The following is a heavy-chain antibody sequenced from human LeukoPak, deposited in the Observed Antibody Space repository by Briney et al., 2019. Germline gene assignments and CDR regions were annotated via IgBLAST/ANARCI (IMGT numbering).Heavy chain of an antibody. CDR3: ARVSNYDSSSYYY. V-gene: IGHV3-23*01. J-gene: IGHJ4*02. CDR2: ISGSGGST. Sequence: GGSLRLSCAASGFTFSSYAMSWVRQAPGKGLEWVSAISGSGGSTYYADSVKGRFTISRDNSKNTLYLQMNSLRVEDTAVYYCARVSNYDSSSYYYWGQGTLVTVSS. CDR1: GFTFSSYA. D-gene: IGHD3-22*01.